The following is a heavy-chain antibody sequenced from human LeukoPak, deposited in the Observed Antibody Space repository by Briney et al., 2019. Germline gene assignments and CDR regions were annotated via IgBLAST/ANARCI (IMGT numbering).Heavy chain of an antibody. V-gene: IGHV3-21*01. CDR2: ISSTSSYI. J-gene: IGHJ6*02. CDR3: ARDTYFYDSSGYYYYYSMDV. D-gene: IGHD3-22*01. CDR1: GFTFSSYS. Sequence: PGGSLRLSCAASGFTFSSYSMNWVRQAPGKGLEWVSSISSTSSYISYADSVRGRFTISRDNAKKSLYLQMNSLRAEDTAVYYCARDTYFYDSSGYYYYYSMDVWGQGTTVTVSS.